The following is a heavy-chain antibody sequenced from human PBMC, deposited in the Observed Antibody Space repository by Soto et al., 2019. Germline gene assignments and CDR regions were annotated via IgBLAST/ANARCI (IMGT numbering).Heavy chain of an antibody. J-gene: IGHJ6*02. CDR3: ARSQGSSTSLDIYDYYYYGMDV. Sequence: QVQLVQSGAEVKKPGSSVKFSCKDSGGTFSSYAISWLRQAPGQGLEWMGGIIPISCTANYAQKFQGRGTITADESTSTAYMELSSVRSEDTDVYYCARSQGSSTSLDIYDYYYYGMDVWGQGTSVTFSS. V-gene: IGHV1-69*01. D-gene: IGHD2-2*01. CDR1: GGTFSSYA. CDR2: IIPISCTA.